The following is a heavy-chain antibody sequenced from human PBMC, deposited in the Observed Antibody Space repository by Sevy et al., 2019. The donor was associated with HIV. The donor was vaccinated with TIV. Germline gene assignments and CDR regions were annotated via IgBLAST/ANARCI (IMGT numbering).Heavy chain of an antibody. CDR3: ARESLDSTGYPFDY. Sequence: GSLRLSCVASGLTFRIYSMNWVRQAPGKGLEWVSSISSSSSYKYYADSLKGRFTISRDNAKNSLYLQMNSLRAEDTAVYYCARESLDSTGYPFDYWGQGTLVTVSS. D-gene: IGHD3-22*01. V-gene: IGHV3-21*01. CDR1: GLTFRIYS. J-gene: IGHJ4*02. CDR2: ISSSSSYK.